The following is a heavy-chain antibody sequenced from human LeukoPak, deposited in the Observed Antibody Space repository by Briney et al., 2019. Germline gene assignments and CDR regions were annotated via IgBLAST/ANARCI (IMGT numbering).Heavy chain of an antibody. V-gene: IGHV1-18*01. J-gene: IGHJ3*02. CDR2: ISAHDGNT. CDR1: GYTFTNHG. CDR3: ARGMGYSYGHPQGAFDI. D-gene: IGHD5-18*01. Sequence: ASVKVSCKASGYTFTNHGITWVRQAPGQGLEWMGWISAHDGNTNYAQKLQGRVTMTTDTSTSIAYMELRSLRSEDTAVYYCARGMGYSYGHPQGAFDIWGQGTMVTVSS.